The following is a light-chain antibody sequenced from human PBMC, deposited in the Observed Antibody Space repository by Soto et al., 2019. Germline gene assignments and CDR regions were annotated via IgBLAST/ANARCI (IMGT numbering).Light chain of an antibody. J-gene: IGKJ1*01. Sequence: DIQMTQSPSSLSASVGDRVTITCRASQGISNYLAWYQQKPGKVPKLLIYAASTLQSGVPSRLSGSGSGTDFTLTISSLQPEDVATYYCQKYNSALWTFGQGTKVDIK. CDR3: QKYNSALWT. V-gene: IGKV1-27*01. CDR1: QGISNY. CDR2: AAS.